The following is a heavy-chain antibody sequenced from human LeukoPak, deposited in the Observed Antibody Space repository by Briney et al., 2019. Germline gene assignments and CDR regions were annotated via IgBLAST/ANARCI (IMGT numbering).Heavy chain of an antibody. V-gene: IGHV4-39*01. CDR1: GGSISSSSYY. Sequence: SETLSLTCTVSGGSISSSSYYWGWIRQPPGKGLEWIGSIYYSGSTYYNPSLKSRVTISVDTSKNQFSLKLSSVTPEDTAVYYCAKLGDSSTWGQGTLVTVSS. D-gene: IGHD6-19*01. J-gene: IGHJ5*02. CDR2: IYYSGST. CDR3: AKLGDSST.